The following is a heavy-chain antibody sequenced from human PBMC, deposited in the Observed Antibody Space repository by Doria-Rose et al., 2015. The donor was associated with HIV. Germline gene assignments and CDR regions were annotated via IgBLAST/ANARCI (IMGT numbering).Heavy chain of an antibody. J-gene: IGHJ4*02. D-gene: IGHD6-13*01. V-gene: IGHV2-26*01. CDR3: ARIKSSRWYHKYYFDF. CDR1: GVSLSSPGMG. CDR2: NFSDDER. Sequence: QITLKESGPVLVKPTETLTLTCTVSGVSLSSPGMGVSWIRQPPGKALEWLANNFSDDERSHQTSLKSRLTISRGTSKSQVVLTMTDMDPVDTATYYCARIKSSRWYHKYYFDFWGQGTLVIVSA.